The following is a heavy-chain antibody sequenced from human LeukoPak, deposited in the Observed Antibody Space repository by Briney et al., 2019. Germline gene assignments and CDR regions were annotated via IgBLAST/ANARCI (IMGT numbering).Heavy chain of an antibody. CDR3: ARDLFADYGDYGMDV. D-gene: IGHD4-17*01. CDR2: IYYSGST. CDR1: GGSVSGYY. Sequence: PSETLSLTCTVSGGSVSGYYWTWIRQPPGKGLEWIGYIYYSGSTNYSPSLKSRITMSVDTSKNQFSLKLSSVTAADTAVYYCARDLFADYGDYGMDVWGKGTTVTVSS. J-gene: IGHJ6*04. V-gene: IGHV4-59*02.